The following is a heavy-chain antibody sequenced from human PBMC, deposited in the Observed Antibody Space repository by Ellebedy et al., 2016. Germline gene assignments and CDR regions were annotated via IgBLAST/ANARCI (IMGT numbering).Heavy chain of an antibody. D-gene: IGHD6-13*01. J-gene: IGHJ4*02. Sequence: GESLKISXAASGFTFSSYAMSWVRQAPGKGLEWVSAISGSGGSTYYADSVKGRFTISRDNSKNTLYLQMNSLRAEDTAVYYCAKRANRYSSSWYGDYWGQGTLVTVSS. CDR1: GFTFSSYA. CDR2: ISGSGGST. V-gene: IGHV3-23*01. CDR3: AKRANRYSSSWYGDY.